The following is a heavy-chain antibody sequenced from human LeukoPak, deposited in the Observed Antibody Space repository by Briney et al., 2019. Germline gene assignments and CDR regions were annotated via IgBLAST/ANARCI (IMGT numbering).Heavy chain of an antibody. Sequence: SETLSLTCAVYGGSFSGYYWSWLRQPPGKGLEWIGEINHSGSTNYNPSLKSRVTISVDTSKNQFSLKLSSVTAADTAVYYCARGKRNIAAAGGAFASWGQGTLVTVSS. CDR1: GGSFSGYY. J-gene: IGHJ5*02. CDR2: INHSGST. D-gene: IGHD6-13*01. CDR3: ARGKRNIAAAGGAFAS. V-gene: IGHV4-34*01.